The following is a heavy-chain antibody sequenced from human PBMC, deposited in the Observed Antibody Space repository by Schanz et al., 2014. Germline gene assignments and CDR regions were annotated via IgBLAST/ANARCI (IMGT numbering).Heavy chain of an antibody. CDR1: GFNFYTSA. J-gene: IGHJ4*02. Sequence: VRLVESGGGLVQPGGSLRLSCVASGFNFYTSAMTWVRQAPGKGLEWVAVMSYDGSNKYYADSVKGRFTISRDNSKNTLYLQVNSLRAEDTAVYYCAKHVRSLTGNDYWGQGTLVTVSS. V-gene: IGHV3-30-3*02. CDR2: MSYDGSNK. D-gene: IGHD3-9*01. CDR3: AKHVRSLTGNDY.